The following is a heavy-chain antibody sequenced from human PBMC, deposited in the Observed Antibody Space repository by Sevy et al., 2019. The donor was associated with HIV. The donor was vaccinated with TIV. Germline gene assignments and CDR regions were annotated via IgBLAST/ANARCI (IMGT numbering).Heavy chain of an antibody. V-gene: IGHV4-39*01. J-gene: IGHJ4*01. CDR3: ARNSTGHSSDY. D-gene: IGHD3-22*01. Sequence: SETLSLTCTVSGGSMSGSHYYWGWIRRPPGKGLEWIGSVYYSGSTHYNPSLKSRVTISVDTSKSLLSLELTSVIATDTAVYYCARNSTGHSSDYWGHGTLVTVSS. CDR1: GGSMSGSHYY. CDR2: VYYSGST.